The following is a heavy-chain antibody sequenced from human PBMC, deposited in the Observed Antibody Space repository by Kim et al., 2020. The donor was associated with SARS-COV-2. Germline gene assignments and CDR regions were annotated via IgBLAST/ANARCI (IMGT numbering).Heavy chain of an antibody. CDR1: GFTFSSYS. J-gene: IGHJ6*02. Sequence: GGSLRLSCAASGFTFSSYSMNWVRQAPGKGLEWVSYISSSSSTIYYADSVKGRFTISRDNAKNSLYLQMNSLRDEDTAVYYCARDLVVVVAASYYYYGMDVWGQGTTVTVSS. D-gene: IGHD2-15*01. V-gene: IGHV3-48*02. CDR3: ARDLVVVVAASYYYYGMDV. CDR2: ISSSSSTI.